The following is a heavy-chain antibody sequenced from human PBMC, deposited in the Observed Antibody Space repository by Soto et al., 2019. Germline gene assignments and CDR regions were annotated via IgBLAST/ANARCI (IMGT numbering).Heavy chain of an antibody. CDR2: ISYDGSNK. V-gene: IGHV3-30*18. CDR1: GFTFSSYG. D-gene: IGHD6-13*01. J-gene: IGHJ4*02. Sequence: GGSLRLSCAASGFTFSSYGMHWVRQAPGKGLEWVAVISYDGSNKYYADSVKGRFTISRDNSKNTLYLQMSSLRAEDTAVYYCAKDSGIAAASEFDYWGQGTLVTVSS. CDR3: AKDSGIAAASEFDY.